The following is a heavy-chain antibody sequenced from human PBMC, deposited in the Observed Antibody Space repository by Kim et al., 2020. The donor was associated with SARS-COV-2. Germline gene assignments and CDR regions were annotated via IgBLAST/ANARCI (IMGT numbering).Heavy chain of an antibody. J-gene: IGHJ4*02. CDR3: RTGINYYDSSGYSIDY. V-gene: IGHV3-74*01. D-gene: IGHD3-22*01. Sequence: SVKGRFTISRDNAQNTLYLQMNSLRAEDTAVYYCRTGINYYDSSGYSIDYWGQGTLVTVSS.